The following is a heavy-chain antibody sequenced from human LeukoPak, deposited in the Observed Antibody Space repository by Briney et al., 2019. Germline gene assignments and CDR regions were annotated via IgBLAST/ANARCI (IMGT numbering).Heavy chain of an antibody. J-gene: IGHJ5*02. V-gene: IGHV4-59*08. CDR1: GGSIRGYY. Sequence: SETLSLTCTVSGGSIRGYYWSWIRQPPGKGLEWIAYISQSGTTNYNPSLKSRVTISLDMSKNQFSLNLNSVTAADTDVYYCVRHSSGTTYDHWGQGTLVTVSS. CDR2: ISQSGTT. D-gene: IGHD1-7*01. CDR3: VRHSSGTTYDH.